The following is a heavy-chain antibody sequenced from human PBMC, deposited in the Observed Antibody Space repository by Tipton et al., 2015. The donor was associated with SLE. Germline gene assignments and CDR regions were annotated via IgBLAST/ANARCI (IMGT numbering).Heavy chain of an antibody. D-gene: IGHD5-18*01. CDR3: ARGYSPFDY. CDR1: GGSFSGYY. Sequence: TLSLTCAVYGGSFSGYYWTWIRQPPGKGLEWIGSIYYSGSTYYNPSLKSRVTISVDTSKNQFSLKLSSVTAADTAVYYCARGYSPFDYWGQGTLVTVSS. J-gene: IGHJ4*02. V-gene: IGHV4-34*01. CDR2: IYYSGST.